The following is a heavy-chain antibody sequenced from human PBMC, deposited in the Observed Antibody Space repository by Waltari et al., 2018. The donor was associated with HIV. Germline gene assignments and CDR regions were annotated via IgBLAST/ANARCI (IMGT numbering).Heavy chain of an antibody. V-gene: IGHV1-2*06. CDR3: ARVLERWELHPFDY. CDR2: INPKSGDT. D-gene: IGHD1-26*01. Sequence: QVQLVQSGAEVKKPGASVKVSCKASGYTFTAYYMHWVRQAPGQGLEWMGRINPKSGDTNEAQKFQGRVTMTRDTSITTAYMELSRLRSDDTAVYYCARVLERWELHPFDYWGQGTLVTVSS. J-gene: IGHJ4*02. CDR1: GYTFTAYY.